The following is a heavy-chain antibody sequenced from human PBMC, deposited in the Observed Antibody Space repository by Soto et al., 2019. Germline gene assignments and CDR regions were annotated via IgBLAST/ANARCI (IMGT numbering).Heavy chain of an antibody. D-gene: IGHD3-10*02. CDR2: MYPDDSDI. CDR1: GYSFSFYW. Sequence: GESLKISCKASGYSFSFYWIGWVRQMPGKGLEWMAIMYPDDSDIRYSPSFEAHVTISADKSTSTAFLQWSSLKASDTAMYYCATAYVYDVENNNYYRVPFEIWGQGTWVPVSS. V-gene: IGHV5-51*01. CDR3: ATAYVYDVENNNYYRVPFEI. J-gene: IGHJ3*02.